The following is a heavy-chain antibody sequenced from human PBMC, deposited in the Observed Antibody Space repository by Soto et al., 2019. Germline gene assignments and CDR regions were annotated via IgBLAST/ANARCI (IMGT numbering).Heavy chain of an antibody. V-gene: IGHV1-2*02. CDR1: GYTFSGFY. CDR2: INPNSGGT. J-gene: IGHJ4*02. Sequence: ASVKVSCKASGYTFSGFYMHWVRQAPGQGLEWMGWINPNSGGTKSAEKFQGRVTMTRDTSISTAYMELSGLTSDDTAVYYCASAAVAGTAGLDFWGQGTQVTVSS. CDR3: ASAAVAGTAGLDF. D-gene: IGHD6-19*01.